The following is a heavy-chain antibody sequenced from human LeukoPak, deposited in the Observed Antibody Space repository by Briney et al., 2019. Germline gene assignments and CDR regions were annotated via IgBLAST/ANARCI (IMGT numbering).Heavy chain of an antibody. CDR3: ARRWSGSSHTSFDS. J-gene: IGHJ4*02. CDR1: GYSFTTYW. CDR2: IYPADSDT. Sequence: GESLKISCEASGYSFTTYWIAWVRQMPGEGLEWMGIIYPADSDTRYNASFQGQVTFSVDKSISTAYLQWSSLEASDTAMYYCARRWSGSSHTSFDSWGQGTLVTVSS. V-gene: IGHV5-51*01. D-gene: IGHD1-26*01.